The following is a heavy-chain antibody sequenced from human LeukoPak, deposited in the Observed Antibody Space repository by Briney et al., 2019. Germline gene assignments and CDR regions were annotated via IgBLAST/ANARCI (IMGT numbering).Heavy chain of an antibody. CDR1: GGSISSYY. V-gene: IGHV4-59*01. CDR3: AREATGTGDSSGYYPQDAFDI. Sequence: SETLSLTCTVSGGSISSYYWSWIRQPPGKGLEWIGYIYYSGSTNYNPSLKSRVTISVDMSKNQFSLKLSSVTAADTAVYYCAREATGTGDSSGYYPQDAFDIWGQGTMVTVSS. D-gene: IGHD3-22*01. CDR2: IYYSGST. J-gene: IGHJ3*02.